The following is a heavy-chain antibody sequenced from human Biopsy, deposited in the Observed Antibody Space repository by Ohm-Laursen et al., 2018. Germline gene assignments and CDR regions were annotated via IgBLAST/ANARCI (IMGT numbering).Heavy chain of an antibody. V-gene: IGHV4-59*01. D-gene: IGHD1-26*01. CDR2: IYYSGST. CDR3: ARVGVGAPSIDYFDS. Sequence: GTLSLTCIVSDGSINSYYWNWIRQPPGKRLEWIGNIYYSGSTNFNPSLKSRVTISVDRSKNHFSLELSSVTAADTAVYYCARVGVGAPSIDYFDSWGQGALVTVSS. J-gene: IGHJ4*02. CDR1: DGSINSYY.